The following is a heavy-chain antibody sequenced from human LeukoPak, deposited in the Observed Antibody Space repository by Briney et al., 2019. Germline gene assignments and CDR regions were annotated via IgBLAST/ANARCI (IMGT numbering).Heavy chain of an antibody. V-gene: IGHV3-21*01. CDR3: AIDLTIVVWDFDL. CDR2: ISSSSSYI. J-gene: IGHJ2*01. CDR1: GFTFSSYS. D-gene: IGHD2-21*01. Sequence: GGSLRLSCAASGFTFSSYSMNWVRQAPGKGLEWISSISSSSSYIYYADSVKGRFTISRDNAKNSLYLQMNSLRAEDTAVYYCAIDLTIVVWDFDLWGRGTLVTVSS.